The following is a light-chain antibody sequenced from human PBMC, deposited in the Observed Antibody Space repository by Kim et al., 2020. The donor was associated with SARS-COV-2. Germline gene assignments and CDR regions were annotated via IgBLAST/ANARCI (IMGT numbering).Light chain of an antibody. J-gene: IGKJ2*01. Sequence: IVLTQSPGTLSLSPGERAALSCRASQSVGGNRLAWYQQKPGQAPRLFIYTASNRATGVPDRFSGSGSGTDFTLTISRLEPEDFAVYYCQQFDTSPYTFGQGTKLEI. V-gene: IGKV3-20*01. CDR1: QSVGGNR. CDR3: QQFDTSPYT. CDR2: TAS.